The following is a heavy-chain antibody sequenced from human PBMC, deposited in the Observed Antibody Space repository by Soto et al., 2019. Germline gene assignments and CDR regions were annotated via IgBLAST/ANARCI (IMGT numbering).Heavy chain of an antibody. D-gene: IGHD1-26*01. V-gene: IGHV1-69*13. J-gene: IGHJ6*02. CDR2: IIPLFGET. CDR1: GGTFGNHG. Sequence: SVKVSCKASGGTFGNHGINWVRQAPGQGLEWMGGIIPLFGETRYARKVEGRVTITAAESTSTVYMELSSLRSEDTAVYYCARDRRYIVGSEYYYYGMDVWGQGTTVTVSS. CDR3: ARDRRYIVGSEYYYYGMDV.